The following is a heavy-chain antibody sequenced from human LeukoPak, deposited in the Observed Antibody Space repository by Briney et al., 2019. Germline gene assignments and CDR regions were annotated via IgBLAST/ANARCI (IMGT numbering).Heavy chain of an antibody. J-gene: IGHJ6*02. CDR2: ISYDGSNK. V-gene: IGHV3-30-3*01. Sequence: GRSLRLSCAASGFTFSSYAMHWVRQAPGKGLEWVAVISYDGSNKYYADSVKGRFTISRDNPKNTLYLQMNSLRAEDTAVYYCARDGIVVVVAATPGVYGMDVWGQGTTVTVSS. CDR1: GFTFSSYA. D-gene: IGHD2-15*01. CDR3: ARDGIVVVVAATPGVYGMDV.